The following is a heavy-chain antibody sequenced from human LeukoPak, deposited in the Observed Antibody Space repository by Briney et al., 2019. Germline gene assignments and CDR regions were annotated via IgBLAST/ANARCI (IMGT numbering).Heavy chain of an antibody. CDR2: IYYSGST. CDR1: GGSISSSSYY. CDR3: ARDLQLGGGSGYWYYYYYYMDV. J-gene: IGHJ6*03. V-gene: IGHV4-39*07. Sequence: PSETLSLTCTVSGGSISSSSYYWGWIRQPPGKGLEWIGSIYYSGSTYYNPSLKSRVTISVDTSKNQFSLKLSSVTAADTAVYYCARDLQLGGGSGYWYYYYYYMDVWGKGTTVTVSS. D-gene: IGHD3-3*01.